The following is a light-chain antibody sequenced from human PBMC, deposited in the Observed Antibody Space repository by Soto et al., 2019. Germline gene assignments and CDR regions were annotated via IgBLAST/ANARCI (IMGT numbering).Light chain of an antibody. CDR1: QSVSSY. Sequence: ETVVTQTPATLSLTPGEKATLSCRVSQSVSSYLAWYQQKPGQAPRLLIYDASNRATGIPARFSGSGSGTDFTLTISSLEPEEFAVYYGQQGSSWPPLAFGGGTKVDIK. J-gene: IGKJ4*01. CDR2: DAS. V-gene: IGKV3-11*01. CDR3: QQGSSWPPLA.